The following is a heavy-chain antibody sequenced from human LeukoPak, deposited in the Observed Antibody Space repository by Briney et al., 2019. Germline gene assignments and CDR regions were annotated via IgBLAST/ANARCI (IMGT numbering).Heavy chain of an antibody. Sequence: SETLSLTCTVSGYSISSGYYWGWIRQPPGKGLEWIGSIYHSGSTYYNPSLKSRVTISVDTSKNQFSLKLSSVTAADTAVYYCARDPLGPQYSGYDPRAFDIWGQGTMVTVSS. CDR1: GYSISSGYY. D-gene: IGHD5-12*01. J-gene: IGHJ3*02. CDR2: IYHSGST. CDR3: ARDPLGPQYSGYDPRAFDI. V-gene: IGHV4-38-2*02.